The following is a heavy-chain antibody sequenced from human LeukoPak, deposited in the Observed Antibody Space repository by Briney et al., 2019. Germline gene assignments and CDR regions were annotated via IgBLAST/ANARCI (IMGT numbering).Heavy chain of an antibody. Sequence: SETLSLTCAVYGGSFSGYYWSWIRQPPGKGLEWIGEINHSGSTNYNPSLKSRVTISVDTSKNQFSLKLSSVTAADTAVYYCARRVQLWPRYYYYYYMDVWGKGTTVTISS. CDR1: GGSFSGYY. CDR3: ARRVQLWPRYYYYYYMDV. CDR2: INHSGST. J-gene: IGHJ6*03. V-gene: IGHV4-34*01. D-gene: IGHD5-18*01.